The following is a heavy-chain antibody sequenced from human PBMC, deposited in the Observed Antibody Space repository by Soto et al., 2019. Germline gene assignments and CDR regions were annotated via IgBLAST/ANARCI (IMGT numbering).Heavy chain of an antibody. J-gene: IGHJ4*02. CDR3: ARGEVVALGY. CDR1: GGSISSGGYY. CDR2: IYHSGST. V-gene: IGHV4-30-2*01. Sequence: SETLSLTCTVSGGSISSGGYYWSWIRQHPGKGLEWIGYIYHSGSTYYNPSLKSRVTILVDRSKNQFSLKLSSVTAADTAVYYCARGEVVALGYWGQGTLVTVSS. D-gene: IGHD2-15*01.